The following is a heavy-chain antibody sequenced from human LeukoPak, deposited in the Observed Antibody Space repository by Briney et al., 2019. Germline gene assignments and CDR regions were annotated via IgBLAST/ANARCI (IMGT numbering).Heavy chain of an antibody. CDR3: ARSPWNSYDY. V-gene: IGHV5-51*01. D-gene: IGHD5-12*01. CDR1: GYSFTNYW. CDR2: IYPADSDT. Sequence: RGESLKISCKGSGYSFTNYWITWVRQMPGKGLEWMGIIYPADSDTKYSPSFQGQVSISADKSISTAYLQWSSLKASDTAMYYCARSPWNSYDYWGQGTLVTVSS. J-gene: IGHJ4*02.